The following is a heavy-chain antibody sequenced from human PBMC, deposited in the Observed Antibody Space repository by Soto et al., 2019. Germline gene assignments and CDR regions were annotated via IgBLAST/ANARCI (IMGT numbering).Heavy chain of an antibody. CDR2: INPNSGGT. CDR3: AAGVVVAGNYYYYGMDV. J-gene: IGHJ6*02. Sequence: QVQLVQSGAEVKKPGASVKVSCKASGYTFTGYYMHWVRQAPGQGLEWMGWINPNSGGTNYAQKFQGWVTMTRDTSISTAYMERSRLRYDDTSVYYCAAGVVVAGNYYYYGMDVWGQGTTVTVSS. CDR1: GYTFTGYY. D-gene: IGHD2-15*01. V-gene: IGHV1-2*04.